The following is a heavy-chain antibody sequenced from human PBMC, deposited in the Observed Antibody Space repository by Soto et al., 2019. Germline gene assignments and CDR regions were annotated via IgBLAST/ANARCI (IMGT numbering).Heavy chain of an antibody. CDR1: GFTFSTYW. D-gene: IGHD1-1*01. CDR2: ISPDGSTT. V-gene: IGHV3-74*03. Sequence: GGSLRLSCAASGFTFSTYWMHWIRQAPGTGLVWVSHISPDGSTTKYADSVKGRFTISRDNTKNTLYLQMDSLRADDTAVYYCVRVNGGYWGQGTLVTVSS. CDR3: VRVNGGY. J-gene: IGHJ4*02.